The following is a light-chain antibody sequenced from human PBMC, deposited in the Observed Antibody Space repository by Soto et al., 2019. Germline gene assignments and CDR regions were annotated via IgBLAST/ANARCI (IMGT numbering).Light chain of an antibody. CDR3: QQYKNWPPLT. J-gene: IGKJ4*01. Sequence: EIVMTQSPATLSVSPGETATLSCRASQSVTYNLAWYQQKPGQGPRLLIYGAFTRATGIPARFSGSGSGTEFTLTISSLQSEDFAVYYCQQYKNWPPLTFGGGTQVESK. CDR2: GAF. V-gene: IGKV3-15*01. CDR1: QSVTYN.